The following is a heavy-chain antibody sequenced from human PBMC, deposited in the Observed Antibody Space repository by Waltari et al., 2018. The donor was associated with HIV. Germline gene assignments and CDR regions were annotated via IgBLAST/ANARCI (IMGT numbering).Heavy chain of an antibody. CDR3: ARARILLKWFDP. J-gene: IGHJ5*02. V-gene: IGHV1-8*01. Sequence: QVQLVQSGAEVKKPGASVKVSCKASGYTFTSYDINWVRQATGQGLEWMGWMNPNRCNTGYAQKFQGRVTMTRNTSISTAYMELSSLRSEDTAVYYCARARILLKWFDPWGQGTLVTVSS. CDR2: MNPNRCNT. CDR1: GYTFTSYD. D-gene: IGHD2-15*01.